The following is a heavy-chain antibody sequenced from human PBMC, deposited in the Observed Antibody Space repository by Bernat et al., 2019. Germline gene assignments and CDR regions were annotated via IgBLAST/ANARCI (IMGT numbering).Heavy chain of an antibody. CDR2: IKSKTDGGTT. CDR3: ATGGWDLRL. Sequence: EVQLVESGGGLVKPGASFRLSCAASGFTFNNAWMNWFRQASGKGLEWVGRIKSKTDGGTTEYAEPVNGRFTISRDDSTNTLYLQMNRLKTEDSAVYCGATGGWDLRLWGQGTLVTVSS. CDR1: GFTFNNAW. D-gene: IGHD1-26*01. J-gene: IGHJ4*02. V-gene: IGHV3-15*07.